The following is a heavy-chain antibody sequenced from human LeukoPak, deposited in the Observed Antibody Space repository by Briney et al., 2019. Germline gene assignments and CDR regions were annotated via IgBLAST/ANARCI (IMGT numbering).Heavy chain of an antibody. Sequence: HPGGSLRLSCAASGFSFGAYGMNWVRRAPGKGLEWVAVISYDGTDKYYTDSVKGRFTISRDNSKNTLYLQMNSLRGDDTAVYYCAKQREGISWSPDYWGQGTLVTVSS. J-gene: IGHJ4*02. CDR3: AKQREGISWSPDY. D-gene: IGHD6-13*01. CDR2: ISYDGTDK. CDR1: GFSFGAYG. V-gene: IGHV3-30*18.